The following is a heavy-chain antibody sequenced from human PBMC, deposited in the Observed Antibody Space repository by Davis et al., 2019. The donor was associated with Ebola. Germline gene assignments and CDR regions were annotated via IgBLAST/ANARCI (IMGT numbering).Heavy chain of an antibody. CDR3: ARDVAL. V-gene: IGHV4-59*02. J-gene: IGHJ4*02. CDR1: GRSVSSHY. CDR2: IHESGRT. Sequence: PSETLSPTCTVSGRSVSSHYWSWIRQPPGKGLEWIGSIHESGRTNLNPSLKSRVTISGETSRNQFSLKLSSVTAADTAVYYGARDVALWGQGILVTVSS.